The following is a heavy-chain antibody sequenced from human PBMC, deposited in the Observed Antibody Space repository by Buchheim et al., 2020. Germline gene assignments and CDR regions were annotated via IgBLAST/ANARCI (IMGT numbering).Heavy chain of an antibody. Sequence: EVQLVESGGGLVQPGGSLRLSCAASGFSVNNNYMNWVRQAPGKGLEWVSIIYSGGNTYYADSVKGRFTISRDDSKNSVYLQMNSLRAEDTAVYYGARGPYYYDSSGFHYWGQGTL. V-gene: IGHV3-66*01. J-gene: IGHJ4*02. CDR2: IYSGGNT. D-gene: IGHD3-22*01. CDR3: ARGPYYYDSSGFHY. CDR1: GFSVNNNY.